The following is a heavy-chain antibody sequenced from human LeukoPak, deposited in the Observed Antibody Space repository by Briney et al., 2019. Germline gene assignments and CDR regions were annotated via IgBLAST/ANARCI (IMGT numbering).Heavy chain of an antibody. CDR1: GYTLTSYD. D-gene: IGHD4-23*01. CDR3: ARGPGDYGGNSNWFDP. V-gene: IGHV1-8*03. J-gene: IGHJ5*02. Sequence: ASVKVSCKASGYTLTSYDINWVQQATGQGLEWMGWMNPNSGNTGYAQKFQGRVTITRNTSISTAYMELSSLRSEDTAVYYCARGPGDYGGNSNWFDPWGQGTLVTVSS. CDR2: MNPNSGNT.